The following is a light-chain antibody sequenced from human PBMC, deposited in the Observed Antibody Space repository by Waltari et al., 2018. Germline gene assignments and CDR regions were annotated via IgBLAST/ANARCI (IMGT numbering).Light chain of an antibody. CDR2: DND. V-gene: IGLV1-40*01. Sequence: QSVLTQPPSVSGAPGQRVTISCTGSSSNIGAGSDVHWYQQVSGTAPKLLIFDNDKRPSGVPDRFSGSRSGTSAYLAITGLQTDDEADYFCQSYDSGQWVFGGGTKVTVL. J-gene: IGLJ3*02. CDR1: SSNIGAGSD. CDR3: QSYDSGQWV.